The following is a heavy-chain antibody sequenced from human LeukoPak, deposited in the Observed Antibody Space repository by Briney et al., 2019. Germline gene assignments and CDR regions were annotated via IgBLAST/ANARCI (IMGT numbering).Heavy chain of an antibody. D-gene: IGHD6-19*01. CDR1: GFTFSSYG. V-gene: IGHV3-30*02. J-gene: IGHJ4*02. CDR3: AAPTGGIVGWLVLDFDY. Sequence: QTGGSLRLPCAASGFTFSSYGMHWVRQAPGKGLEWVAFIRYDGSNKYYADSVKGRFTISRDNSKNTLYLQMNSLRAEDTAVYYCAAPTGGIVGWLVLDFDYWGQGTLVTVSS. CDR2: IRYDGSNK.